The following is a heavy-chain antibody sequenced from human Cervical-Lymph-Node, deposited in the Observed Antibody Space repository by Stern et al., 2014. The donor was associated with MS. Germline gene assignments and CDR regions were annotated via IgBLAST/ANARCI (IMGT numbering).Heavy chain of an antibody. CDR2: INAGTGNT. CDR3: AKEGANDCFDY. J-gene: IGHJ4*02. Sequence: QVQLVQSGAEVRKPGASVKVSCKASGYTFTSYAMNWVRQAPGQRLAWMGGINAGTGNTKYSQKFQARVTLTRDTSASTAYMELSSLRSEDTAVYYCAKEGANDCFDYWGQGTLVTVSS. CDR1: GYTFTSYA. V-gene: IGHV1-3*01.